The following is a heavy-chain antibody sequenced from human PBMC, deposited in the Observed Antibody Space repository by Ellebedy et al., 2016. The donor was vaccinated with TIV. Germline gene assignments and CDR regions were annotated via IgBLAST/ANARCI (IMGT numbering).Heavy chain of an antibody. Sequence: PGGSLRLSCAATGFTFSNVWMAWVRQAPGTGLEWVGRIRSKTDGETADYAPPVKGRFTISRDDSRNTLYLVMNSLKPEDTGLYYCTTYREWGQGALVTVSS. J-gene: IGHJ4*02. CDR1: GFTFSNVW. D-gene: IGHD5-24*01. CDR2: IRSKTDGETA. V-gene: IGHV3-15*01. CDR3: TTYRE.